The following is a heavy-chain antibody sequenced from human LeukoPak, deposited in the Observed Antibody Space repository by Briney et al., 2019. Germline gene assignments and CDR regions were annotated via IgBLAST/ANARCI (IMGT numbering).Heavy chain of an antibody. CDR1: GGSINNYY. CDR3: ARGYSSSWYYFDY. CDR2: IHYSGST. J-gene: IGHJ4*02. D-gene: IGHD6-13*01. V-gene: IGHV4-59*08. Sequence: PSETLSLTCTVSGGSINNYYWSWVRQPPGKGLEWIGYIHYSGSTNYNPSLKSRATISVDTSKSQFSLKLSSVTAADTAIYYCARGYSSSWYYFDYWGQGTLVTVSS.